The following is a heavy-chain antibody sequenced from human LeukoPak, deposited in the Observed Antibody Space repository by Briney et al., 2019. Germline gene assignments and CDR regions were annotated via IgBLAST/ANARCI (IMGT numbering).Heavy chain of an antibody. D-gene: IGHD3-9*01. CDR2: IIPIFGTA. CDR1: GGTFSSYA. CDR3: ARVLRYFDWLFRYYYGMDV. Sequence: SVKVSCKASGGTFSSYAISWVRQAPGQGLEWMGGIIPIFGTANYAQKFQGRVTMTRNTSISTAYMELSSLRSEDTAVYYCARVLRYFDWLFRYYYGMDVWGQGTTVTVSS. V-gene: IGHV1-69*05. J-gene: IGHJ6*02.